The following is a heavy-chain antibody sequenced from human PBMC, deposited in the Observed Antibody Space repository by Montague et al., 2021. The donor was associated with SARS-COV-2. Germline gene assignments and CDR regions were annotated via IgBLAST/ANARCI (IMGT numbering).Heavy chain of an antibody. CDR1: GGSISSGTYS. CDR3: ARGGGYSDLHYFDY. D-gene: IGHD4-17*01. J-gene: IGHJ4*02. Sequence: ILSLTCAVSGGSISSGTYSWSWIRQPPGKGLEWIGYIYHSGDTHYNPSLKSRVTISVDRSKNQFSLRLSSVTAADTAVYYCARGGGYSDLHYFDYWGQGTLVTVSS. CDR2: IYHSGDT. V-gene: IGHV4-30-2*01.